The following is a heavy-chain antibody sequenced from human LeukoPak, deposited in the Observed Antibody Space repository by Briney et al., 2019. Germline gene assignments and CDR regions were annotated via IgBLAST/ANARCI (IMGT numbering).Heavy chain of an antibody. D-gene: IGHD3-10*01. Sequence: PSETLSLTCAVYGGSFSGYSWSWIRQPPGKGLEWIGYIYHSGSTYYNPSLKSRVTISVDRSKNQFSLKLSSVTAADTAVYYCARGSEGDYFDYWGQGTLVTVSS. J-gene: IGHJ4*02. CDR2: IYHSGST. CDR3: ARGSEGDYFDY. CDR1: GGSFSGYS. V-gene: IGHV4-30-2*01.